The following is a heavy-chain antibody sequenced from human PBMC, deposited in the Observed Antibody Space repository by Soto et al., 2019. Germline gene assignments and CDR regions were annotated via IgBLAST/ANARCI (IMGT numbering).Heavy chain of an antibody. J-gene: IGHJ3*02. D-gene: IGHD3-16*02. CDR2: IYSGGST. V-gene: IGHV3-53*01. CDR1: GFTVSTNY. CDR3: ARCLGDLSLSAFDI. Sequence: EVQLVESGGGLIQPGGSLRLSCGASGFTVSTNYMSWVRQAPGKGLEWVSHIYSGGSTYYADSVKGRFTISRDYSTNTLYLQMNALIAEDTAVYYCARCLGDLSLSAFDIWGQGTLVTVSS.